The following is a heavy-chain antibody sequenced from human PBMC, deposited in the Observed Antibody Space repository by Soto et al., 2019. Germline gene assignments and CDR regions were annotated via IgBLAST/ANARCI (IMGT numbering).Heavy chain of an antibody. V-gene: IGHV4-4*02. Sequence: QVPLQESGPRLVRPSGTLSLTCNVSSGSLITANWWSWVRQPPGRGLEWIGEIYHSGSTNYNLYLKSRVTLSVDKSKNQFSLRLSSVTAADTAMYYCARRGGGVVLAATTPFDYWGQGTLVTVSS. D-gene: IGHD2-15*01. CDR2: IYHSGST. CDR1: SGSLITANW. J-gene: IGHJ4*02. CDR3: ARRGGGVVLAATTPFDY.